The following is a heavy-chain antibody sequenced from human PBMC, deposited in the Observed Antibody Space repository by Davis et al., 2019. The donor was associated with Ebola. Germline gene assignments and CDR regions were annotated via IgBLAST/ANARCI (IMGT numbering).Heavy chain of an antibody. CDR2: ISYDGSNK. D-gene: IGHD6-13*01. J-gene: IGHJ6*02. CDR1: GFTFSSYG. CDR3: ARGPTAAADSYYYGMDV. V-gene: IGHV3-30*03. Sequence: SLKIPCAASGFTFSSYGMHWVRQAPGKGLEWVAVISYDGSNKYYADSVKGRFTISRDNSKNTLYLQMNSLRAEDTAVYYCARGPTAAADSYYYGMDVWGQGTTVTVSS.